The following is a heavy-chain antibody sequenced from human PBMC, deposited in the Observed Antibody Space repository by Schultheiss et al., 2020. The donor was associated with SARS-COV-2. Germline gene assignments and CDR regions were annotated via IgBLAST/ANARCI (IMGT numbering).Heavy chain of an antibody. CDR3: AREKTSGSSDFDY. Sequence: GGSLRLSCAASGFTFDDYAMHWVRQAPGKGLEWVSGVTGSGGSTYYADSVKGRFTISRDNSKNTLYLQMNSLRAEDTAVYYCAREKTSGSSDFDYWGQGTLVTVSS. CDR2: VTGSGGST. V-gene: IGHV3-23*01. CDR1: GFTFDDYA. J-gene: IGHJ4*02. D-gene: IGHD1-26*01.